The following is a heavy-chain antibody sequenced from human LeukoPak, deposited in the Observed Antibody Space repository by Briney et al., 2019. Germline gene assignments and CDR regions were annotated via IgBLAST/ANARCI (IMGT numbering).Heavy chain of an antibody. J-gene: IGHJ4*02. CDR1: GFTFSGSA. V-gene: IGHV3-73*01. CDR2: IRSKANSHAT. Sequence: GGSLRLSCAASGFTFSGSAMHWVRQASGKGLEWVGRIRSKANSHATAYTASVKGRFTISRDDSKNMAYLQMDSLKTEDTAVYYCVRHNFDSSGYYYGQWGQGTLVTVSS. CDR3: VRHNFDSSGYYYGQ. D-gene: IGHD3-22*01.